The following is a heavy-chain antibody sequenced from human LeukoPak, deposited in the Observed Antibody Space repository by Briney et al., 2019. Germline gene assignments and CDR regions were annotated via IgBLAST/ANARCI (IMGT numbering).Heavy chain of an antibody. V-gene: IGHV4-59*11. CDR1: GGSMTTHH. J-gene: IGHJ4*02. D-gene: IGHD5-18*01. CDR2: VFDSGRT. Sequence: SETLSLTFTVSGGSMTTHHWNSIRQTPGKGLEWIGYVFDSGRTKENPSLKSRVTLSADTSKNQLSLRLSSVTAADTAVYYCTTIKRGNIFGYFDFWGQGILVTVSS. CDR3: TTIKRGNIFGYFDF.